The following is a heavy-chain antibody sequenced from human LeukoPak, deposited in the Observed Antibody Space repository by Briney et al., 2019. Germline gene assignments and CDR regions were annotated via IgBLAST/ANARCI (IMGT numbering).Heavy chain of an antibody. D-gene: IGHD4-23*01. V-gene: IGHV3-21*01. CDR1: GFTFSTYK. CDR2: ISSSSSYI. Sequence: GGSLRLSCAASGFTFSTYKMSWVRQAPGKGLEWVSSISSSSSYINYADSVKGRFTISRDNAKNSLYLQMNSLRAEDTAVYYCAKSGRGYGGNSLRFDYWGQGTLVTVSS. CDR3: AKSGRGYGGNSLRFDY. J-gene: IGHJ4*02.